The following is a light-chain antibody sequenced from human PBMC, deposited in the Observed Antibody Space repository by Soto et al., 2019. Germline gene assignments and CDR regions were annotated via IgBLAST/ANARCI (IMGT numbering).Light chain of an antibody. Sequence: DIPMTQSPSSLSASEGDRVTITCRAGQSISNYLNWYQQRPGKAPRLLIYDSSSLQSGVPSRFSGSGSGTDFTLTISSLQPEDFATYYCQQSYSTPRTFGQGTKVEIK. CDR1: QSISNY. CDR3: QQSYSTPRT. V-gene: IGKV1-39*01. CDR2: DSS. J-gene: IGKJ1*01.